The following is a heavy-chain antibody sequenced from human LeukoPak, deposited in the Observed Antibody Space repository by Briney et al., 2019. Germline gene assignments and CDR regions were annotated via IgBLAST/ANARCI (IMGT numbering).Heavy chain of an antibody. CDR1: GFTFSSYS. CDR3: AREGLAGYFDY. Sequence: GGSLRLSCAASGFTFSSYSMNWVRQAPGKGLEWVSYISSGSSTIYYADSVKGRFTISRDNAKNSLYLQMNSLRAEDTAVYYCAREGLAGYFDYWGQGTLVTVSS. J-gene: IGHJ4*02. V-gene: IGHV3-48*04. CDR2: ISSGSSTI.